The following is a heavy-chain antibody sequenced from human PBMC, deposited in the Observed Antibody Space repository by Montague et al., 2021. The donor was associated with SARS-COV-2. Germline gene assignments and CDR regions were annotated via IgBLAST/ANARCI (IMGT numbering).Heavy chain of an antibody. V-gene: IGHV4-39*01. D-gene: IGHD1-1*01. CDR3: AKPLATGNYYY. J-gene: IGHJ4*02. CDR1: GGSISSSNYY. Sequence: SETLSLTCTVSGGSISSSNYYWGWVRQPPGKGLEWIRSISYRGDPYYNPSLKSRLTISVDTSQNQFSLKLSSVTAADTAVYYCAKPLATGNYYYWGQGTLVTVSS. CDR2: ISYRGDP.